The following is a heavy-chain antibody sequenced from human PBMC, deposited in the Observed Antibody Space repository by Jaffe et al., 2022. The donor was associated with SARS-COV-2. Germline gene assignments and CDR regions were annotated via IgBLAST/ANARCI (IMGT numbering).Heavy chain of an antibody. V-gene: IGHV3-7*01. J-gene: IGHJ5*02. Sequence: EVQLVESGGGLVQPGGSLRLSCAASGFTFSSYWMSWVRQAPGKGLEWVANIKQDGSEKYYVDSVKGRFTISRDNAKNSLYLQMNSLRAEDTAVYYCARAKGAGYCSGGSCYLGNWFDPWGQGTLVTVSS. CDR1: GFTFSSYW. D-gene: IGHD2-15*01. CDR3: ARAKGAGYCSGGSCYLGNWFDP. CDR2: IKQDGSEK.